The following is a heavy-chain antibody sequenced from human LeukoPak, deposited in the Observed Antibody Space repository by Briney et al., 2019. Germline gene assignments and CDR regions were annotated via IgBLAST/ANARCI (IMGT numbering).Heavy chain of an antibody. CDR3: ARGGLLWFGELFPSTDY. Sequence: PGGSLRLSCAASGFTFSSYSMNWVRQAPGKGLEWVSSIGSSSSYIYYADSVKGRFTISRDNAKNSLYLQMNSLRAEDTAVYYCARGGLLWFGELFPSTDYWGQGTLVTVSS. J-gene: IGHJ4*02. CDR1: GFTFSSYS. D-gene: IGHD3-10*01. CDR2: IGSSSSYI. V-gene: IGHV3-21*01.